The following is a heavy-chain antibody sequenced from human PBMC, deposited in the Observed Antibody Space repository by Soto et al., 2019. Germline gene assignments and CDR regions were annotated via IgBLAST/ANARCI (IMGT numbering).Heavy chain of an antibody. J-gene: IGHJ4*02. D-gene: IGHD4-17*01. V-gene: IGHV3-30-3*01. CDR1: GFTFSSYA. CDR3: ARPSTVEDYFDY. CDR2: ISYDGSNK. Sequence: QVQLVESGGGVVQPGRSLRLSCAASGFTFSSYAMHWVRQAPGKGLEWVAVISYDGSNKYYADSVKGRFTISRENSKNTLYLQMNSARAEDTAVYYCARPSTVEDYFDYWGQGTLVTVSS.